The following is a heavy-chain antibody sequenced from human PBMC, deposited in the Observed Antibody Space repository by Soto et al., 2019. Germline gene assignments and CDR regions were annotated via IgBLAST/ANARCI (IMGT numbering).Heavy chain of an antibody. CDR2: INPHGGST. CDR1: GDTFTSYY. D-gene: IGHD3-16*01. CDR3: ARSSGGNYGIIIEGSNWFAP. J-gene: IGHJ5*02. Sequence: GASVKVSCKAPGDTFTSYYFHWVRQAPGQGLEWMGVINPHGGSTAYAQRFQGRVTMTRDTPTSTVYMQLTSLRSEDTAVYYCARSSGGNYGIIIEGSNWFAPRGQGTLVTVTS. V-gene: IGHV1-46*01.